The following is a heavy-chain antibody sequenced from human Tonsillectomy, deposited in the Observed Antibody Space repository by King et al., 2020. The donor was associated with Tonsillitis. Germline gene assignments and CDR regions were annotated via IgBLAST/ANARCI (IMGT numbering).Heavy chain of an antibody. Sequence: VQLVESGGGVVQPGRSLRLSCVASGFTFSNYGIHWVRQAPGKGLEWVAVISYDEINKHYADSVKGRFTISRDNSKNTVFLQMNSLRAEDTAVYYCAREPDYYYYGMDVWGQGTTVTVSS. V-gene: IGHV3-33*05. CDR3: AREPDYYYYGMDV. J-gene: IGHJ6*02. CDR2: ISYDEINK. CDR1: GFTFSNYG.